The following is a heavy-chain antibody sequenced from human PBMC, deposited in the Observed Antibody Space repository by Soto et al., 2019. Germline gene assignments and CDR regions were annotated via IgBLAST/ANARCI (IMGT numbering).Heavy chain of an antibody. D-gene: IGHD3-10*01. CDR3: ARAGVLLWFGELLYTDNWFDP. Sequence: SETLSLTCAVSGGSISSGGYSWSWIRQPPGKGLEWIGYIYHSGSTYYNPSLKSRVTISVDRSKNQFSLKLSSVTAADTAVYYCARAGVLLWFGELLYTDNWFDPWGQGTLVTVSS. J-gene: IGHJ5*02. V-gene: IGHV4-30-2*01. CDR1: GGSISSGGYS. CDR2: IYHSGST.